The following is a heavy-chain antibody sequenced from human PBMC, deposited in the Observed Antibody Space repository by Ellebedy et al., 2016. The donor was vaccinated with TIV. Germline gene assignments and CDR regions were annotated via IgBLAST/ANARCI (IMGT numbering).Heavy chain of an antibody. J-gene: IGHJ2*01. D-gene: IGHD1-1*01. Sequence: ASVKVSCKASGYTFTSYGISWVRQAPGQGLEWMGWINPNNSDTNYAQKFQGRVTMTRDTSISTAYMDLSRLRSDDPAVYYCARDPPRTGDSYFDLWGRGTLVTVSS. CDR3: ARDPPRTGDSYFDL. CDR1: GYTFTSYG. V-gene: IGHV1-2*02. CDR2: INPNNSDT.